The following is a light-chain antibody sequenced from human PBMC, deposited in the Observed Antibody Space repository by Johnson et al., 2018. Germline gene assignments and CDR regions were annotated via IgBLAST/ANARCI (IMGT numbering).Light chain of an antibody. CDR2: ENN. Sequence: QSVLTQPPSVSAAPGQKVTISCSGSSSNIGNNYVSWYQQLPGTAPKLLIYENNKRPSGIPDRFSCSQSGTSATLGITVLQTGDEADYYCGTWDSNLSAGNVFGTGTKVTVL. CDR3: GTWDSNLSAGNV. CDR1: SSNIGNNY. J-gene: IGLJ1*01. V-gene: IGLV1-51*02.